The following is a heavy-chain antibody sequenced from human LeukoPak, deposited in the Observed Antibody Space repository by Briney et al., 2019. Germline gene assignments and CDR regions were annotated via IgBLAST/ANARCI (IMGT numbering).Heavy chain of an antibody. J-gene: IGHJ6*03. CDR3: ARDKVAAAGTYYYYYYMDV. CDR1: GYTFTGYY. CDR2: INPNSGGT. D-gene: IGHD6-13*01. Sequence: GASVKVSCEASGYTFTGYYMHWVRQAPGQGLEWMGWINPNSGGTNYAQKFQGRVTMTRDTSISTAYMELSRLRSDDTAVYYCARDKVAAAGTYYYYYYMDVWGKGTTVTVSS. V-gene: IGHV1-2*02.